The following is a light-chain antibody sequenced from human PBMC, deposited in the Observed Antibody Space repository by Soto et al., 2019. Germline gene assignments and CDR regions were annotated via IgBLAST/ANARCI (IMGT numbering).Light chain of an antibody. V-gene: IGLV2-14*01. CDR1: SSDIGASNF. Sequence: QSVLTQPPSASGTPGQSITVSCTGTSSDIGASNFVSWYQHLPGRAPKVIIFEATNRPSGVSDRFSGSKAGITASLTISGLQADDEGEYFCISYKTDDTFVFATGPKVTVL. CDR3: ISYKTDDTFV. CDR2: EAT. J-gene: IGLJ1*01.